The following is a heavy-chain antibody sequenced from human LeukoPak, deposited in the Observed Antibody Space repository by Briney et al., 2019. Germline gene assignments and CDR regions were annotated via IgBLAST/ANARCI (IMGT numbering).Heavy chain of an antibody. J-gene: IGHJ4*02. Sequence: PGGSLRLSCAASGFTFSNSWMSCVRQAPGKGLGWVDHIKRDGSEKYYVDSVKGRFTISRDNAKNSLYLQMNSLRGEDTAVYYCARDNWGATDYWGQGTLVTVSS. D-gene: IGHD7-27*01. V-gene: IGHV3-7*05. CDR3: ARDNWGATDY. CDR2: IKRDGSEK. CDR1: GFTFSNSW.